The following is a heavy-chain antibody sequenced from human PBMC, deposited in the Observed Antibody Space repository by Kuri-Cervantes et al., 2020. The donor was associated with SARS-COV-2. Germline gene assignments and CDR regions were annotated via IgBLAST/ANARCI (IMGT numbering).Heavy chain of an antibody. D-gene: IGHD2-21*01. Sequence: GGSLRLSCAASGFTFSDYYMSWIRQAPGKGLEWVSYISSSGSTIYYADSVKGRFTISRDNAKNSLYLQMNSLRAEDTAVYYCTRATRVVIAIPFWFDPWGQGTLVTVSS. CDR3: TRATRVVIAIPFWFDP. J-gene: IGHJ5*02. V-gene: IGHV3-11*04. CDR1: GFTFSDYY. CDR2: ISSSGSTI.